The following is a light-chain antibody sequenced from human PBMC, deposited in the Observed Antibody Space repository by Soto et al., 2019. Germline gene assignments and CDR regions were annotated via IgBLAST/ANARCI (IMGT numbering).Light chain of an antibody. CDR1: QTVLYSSTNNNY. Sequence: DIVMTQSPDSLAVSLGERATINCKSSQTVLYSSTNNNYLAWYQQRPGQPPKLLISWASTQDSGVPDRFSGSGSGTDFTLTISSLQAEDVAVYYCHQYYVTPQTFGQGTKVEIK. CDR3: HQYYVTPQT. J-gene: IGKJ1*01. CDR2: WAS. V-gene: IGKV4-1*01.